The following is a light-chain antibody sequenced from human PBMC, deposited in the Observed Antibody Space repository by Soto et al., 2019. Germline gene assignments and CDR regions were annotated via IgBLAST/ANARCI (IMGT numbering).Light chain of an antibody. V-gene: IGKV3-11*01. CDR1: QSVNIY. Sequence: EIVLTQAPATLSLSPGERATLSCRASQSVNIYLAWYQQRPGQAPRLLIYDVSNRATGIPARFSGSGSGTDFTLTISSREPEDFAVYYCQQRSSWPVTFGGGTKVEIK. CDR3: QQRSSWPVT. J-gene: IGKJ4*01. CDR2: DVS.